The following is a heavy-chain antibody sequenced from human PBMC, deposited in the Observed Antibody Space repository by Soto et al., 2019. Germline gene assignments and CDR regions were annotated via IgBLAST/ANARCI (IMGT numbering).Heavy chain of an antibody. CDR2: INHSGST. D-gene: IGHD4-17*01. CDR1: GGSFSGYY. V-gene: IGHV4-34*01. Sequence: PSETLSLTCAVYGGSFSGYYWSWIRQPPGRGLEWIGEINHSGSTNYNPSLKSRVTISVDTSKNQFSLTVRSVTAADTATYYCARHDYGDGFSYWGQGSQVTVSS. J-gene: IGHJ4*02. CDR3: ARHDYGDGFSY.